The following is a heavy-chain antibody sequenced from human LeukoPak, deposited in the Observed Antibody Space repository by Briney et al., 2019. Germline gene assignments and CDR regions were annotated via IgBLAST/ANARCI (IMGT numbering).Heavy chain of an antibody. CDR1: GGSISSGDYY. D-gene: IGHD4-17*01. Sequence: TSETLSLTCTVSGGSISSGDYYWSWIRQPPGKGLEWIGYIYYSGSTYYNPSLKSRVTISVDTSKNQFSLKLSSVTAADTVVYYCARDQPYGDPAADYYGMDVWGKGTTVTVSS. J-gene: IGHJ6*04. CDR3: ARDQPYGDPAADYYGMDV. V-gene: IGHV4-30-4*01. CDR2: IYYSGST.